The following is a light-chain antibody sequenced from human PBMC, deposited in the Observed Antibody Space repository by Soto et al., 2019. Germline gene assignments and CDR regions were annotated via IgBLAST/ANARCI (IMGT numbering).Light chain of an antibody. V-gene: IGLV2-14*01. J-gene: IGLJ1*01. CDR1: SSDVGGYDY. CDR3: SSYSISTAYL. CDR2: EVN. Sequence: QSVLTQPASVSGSPGQSITISCTGTSSDVGGYDYVSWYQLHPGKAPKLMVFEVNNRPSGVSYRFSGSKSGNTASLTISELQAEDEADYFCSSYSISTAYLFGTGTKVTVL.